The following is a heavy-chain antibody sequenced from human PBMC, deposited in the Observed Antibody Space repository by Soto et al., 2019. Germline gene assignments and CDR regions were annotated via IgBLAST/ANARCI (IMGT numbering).Heavy chain of an antibody. D-gene: IGHD2-2*01. J-gene: IGHJ5*02. V-gene: IGHV1-3*01. CDR2: INAGNGNT. Sequence: ASVKVSCKASGYTFTSYAMHWVRQAPGQRLEWMGWINAGNGNTKYSQKFQGRVTITRDTSASTAYMELSSLRSEDTAVYYCAGVGGGDIVVPFLFDPGGQGTLVTVSS. CDR3: AGVGGGDIVVPFLFDP. CDR1: GYTFTSYA.